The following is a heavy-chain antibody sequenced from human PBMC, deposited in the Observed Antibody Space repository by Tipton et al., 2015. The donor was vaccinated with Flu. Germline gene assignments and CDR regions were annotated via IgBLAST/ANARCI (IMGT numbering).Heavy chain of an antibody. CDR3: ARGGDYLWFDP. CDR1: GFRFSSST. CDR2: ISTSGDVI. V-gene: IGHV3-21*01. Sequence: GSLRLSCAASGFRFSSSTMNWVRQAPGKGLRWVSSISTSGDVIYYADSVKGRFTMSRDNARDSLYLQMDSLRADDTALYFCARGGDYLWFDPRGQGTLVTVFS. D-gene: IGHD4-17*01. J-gene: IGHJ5*02.